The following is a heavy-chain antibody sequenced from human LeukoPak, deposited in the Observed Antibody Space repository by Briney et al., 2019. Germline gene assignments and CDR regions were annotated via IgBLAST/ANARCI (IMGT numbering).Heavy chain of an antibody. Sequence: PGGSLRLSCAASGFTFSSYGMHWVRQAPGKGLEWVAVISYDGSNKYYADSVKGRFTISRDNSKNTLYLQMNSLRAEDTAVYYCAKDLPSRDYYGPSGLDYWGQGTLVTVSS. D-gene: IGHD3-10*01. V-gene: IGHV3-30*18. CDR3: AKDLPSRDYYGPSGLDY. CDR1: GFTFSSYG. J-gene: IGHJ4*02. CDR2: ISYDGSNK.